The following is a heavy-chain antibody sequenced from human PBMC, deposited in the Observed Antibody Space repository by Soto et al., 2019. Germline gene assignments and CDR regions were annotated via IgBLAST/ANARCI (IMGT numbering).Heavy chain of an antibody. CDR1: GGSFSGYY. CDR2: INHSGST. Sequence: PSETLSLTCAVYGGSFSGYYWSWIRQPPGKGLEWIGEINHSGSTNYNPSLKSRVTISVDTSKNQFSLKLSSVTAADTAVYYCARGVRPIAARPLFDYWGQGTLVTVS. V-gene: IGHV4-34*01. D-gene: IGHD6-6*01. J-gene: IGHJ4*02. CDR3: ARGVRPIAARPLFDY.